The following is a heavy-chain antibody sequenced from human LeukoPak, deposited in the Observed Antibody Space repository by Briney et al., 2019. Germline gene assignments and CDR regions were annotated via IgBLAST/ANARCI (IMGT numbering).Heavy chain of an antibody. CDR1: GGSISSYY. V-gene: IGHV4-59*12. Sequence: SETLSLTCTVSGGSISSYYWSWIRQPPGKGLEWIGYIYYSGSTNYSPSLKSRVTMSVDMSKNHFSLKLSSVTAADTAVYYCARDVSGWYNWFDPWGQGTLVTVSS. J-gene: IGHJ5*02. CDR3: ARDVSGWYNWFDP. CDR2: IYYSGST. D-gene: IGHD6-19*01.